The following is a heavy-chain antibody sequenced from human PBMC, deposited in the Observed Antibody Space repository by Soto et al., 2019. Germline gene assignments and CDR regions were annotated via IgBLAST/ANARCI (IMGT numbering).Heavy chain of an antibody. CDR1: GFTFSSYG. CDR2: ISYDGSNK. Sequence: GGSLRLSCAASGFTFSSYGMHWVRQAPGKGLEWVAVISYDGSNKYYADSVKGRFTISRDNSKNTLYLQMNSLRAEDTAVYYSAKDEGYCSSTSCYPLWGQGTLVTVSS. D-gene: IGHD2-2*01. V-gene: IGHV3-30*18. CDR3: AKDEGYCSSTSCYPL. J-gene: IGHJ4*02.